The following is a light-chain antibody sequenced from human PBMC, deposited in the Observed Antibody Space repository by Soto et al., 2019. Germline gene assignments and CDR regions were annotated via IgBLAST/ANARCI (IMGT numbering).Light chain of an antibody. Sequence: EIVMTQSPATLSVSPGERATLSCRASQSVSSNLAWYQQKPGQAPRLLIYGASTRATGIPARFSGSGSGTESILTISSLEPEDFAVYYCQQRGNWPPGFTFGPGTKVDIK. CDR2: GAS. V-gene: IGKV3-15*01. J-gene: IGKJ3*01. CDR3: QQRGNWPPGFT. CDR1: QSVSSN.